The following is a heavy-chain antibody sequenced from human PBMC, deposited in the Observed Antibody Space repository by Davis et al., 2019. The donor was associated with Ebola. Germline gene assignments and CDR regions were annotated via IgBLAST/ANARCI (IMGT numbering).Heavy chain of an antibody. Sequence: GESLKISCAASGFVFRSYVMSWVRRAPGKGLEWVSTHGTSGDTYYADSVKGRFTISRDSAKNTVYLQMNSLRVEDTAVYYCTRDFDRVREWGQGTLVTVSS. CDR1: GFVFRSYV. D-gene: IGHD3-22*01. CDR3: TRDFDRVRE. V-gene: IGHV3-23*01. J-gene: IGHJ4*02. CDR2: HGTSGDT.